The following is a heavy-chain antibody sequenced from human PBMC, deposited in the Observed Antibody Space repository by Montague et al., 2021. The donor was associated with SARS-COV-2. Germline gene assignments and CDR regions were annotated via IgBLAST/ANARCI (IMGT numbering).Heavy chain of an antibody. V-gene: IGHV3-53*01. Sequence: SLRLSCAASGFTVSSNYMSWVRQAPGKGLEWVSVIYSGGSTYYADSVKXRFTISRDNSKNTLYLQMNSLRAEDTAVYYCARDSKPDWVPYWYFDLWGRGTLVTVSS. J-gene: IGHJ2*01. CDR2: IYSGGST. CDR1: GFTVSSNY. CDR3: ARDSKPDWVPYWYFDL. D-gene: IGHD3-9*01.